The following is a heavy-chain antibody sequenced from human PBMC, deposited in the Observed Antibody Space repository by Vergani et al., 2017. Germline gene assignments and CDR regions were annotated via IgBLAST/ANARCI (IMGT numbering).Heavy chain of an antibody. V-gene: IGHV3-23*01. CDR2: ISGSGGST. D-gene: IGHD3-3*01. CDR3: AKSGMVFGVVIASYWYFDL. CDR1: GFTFSSYA. J-gene: IGHJ2*01. Sequence: EVQLLESGGGLVQPGESLRLSCAASGFTFSSYALAWVRQFPGKGLEWVSGISGSGGSTYYADSVKGRFTISRDNSKNTLYLQMNSLRAEDTAVYYCAKSGMVFGVVIASYWYFDLWGRGTLVTVSS.